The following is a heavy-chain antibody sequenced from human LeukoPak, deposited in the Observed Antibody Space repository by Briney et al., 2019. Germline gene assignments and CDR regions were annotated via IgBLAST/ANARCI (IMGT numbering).Heavy chain of an antibody. CDR2: INPNSGGT. CDR1: GYTFTGYY. Sequence: ASVKVSCKAPGYTFTGYYMHWVRQAPGQGLEWMGWINPNSGGTNYAQKFQGRVTMTRDTSISTAYMELSRLRSDDTAVYYCARSRTGSGFLFDYWGRGTLVTVSS. D-gene: IGHD3-10*01. J-gene: IGHJ4*02. V-gene: IGHV1-2*02. CDR3: ARSRTGSGFLFDY.